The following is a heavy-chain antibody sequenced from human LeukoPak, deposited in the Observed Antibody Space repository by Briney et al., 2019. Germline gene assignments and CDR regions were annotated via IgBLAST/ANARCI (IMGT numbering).Heavy chain of an antibody. V-gene: IGHV3-7*01. CDR3: ARDMKGSLDY. CDR1: GFTFSNAW. Sequence: PGGSLRLSCAASGFTFSNAWMAWVRQAPRKGLEWVANINQDGSTKQYVDSVRGRFTISRDNAKNSLYLQMNCLRAEDTGLYHCARDMKGSLDYWGQGTLVTVSS. CDR2: INQDGSTK. J-gene: IGHJ4*02. D-gene: IGHD3-16*01.